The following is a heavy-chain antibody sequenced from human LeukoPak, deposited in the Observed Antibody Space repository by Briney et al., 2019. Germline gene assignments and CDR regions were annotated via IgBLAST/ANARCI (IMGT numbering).Heavy chain of an antibody. V-gene: IGHV3-23*01. Sequence: GGSLRLSCAASGFTFSSYAMSWVRQAPGKGLEWVSLIRGSGDRTYYADSVKGRFTISRDNSKNTLYLQMNSLRAEDTAVYYCAKDRYYGSGSFDYWGQGTLVTVSS. CDR2: IRGSGDRT. CDR3: AKDRYYGSGSFDY. CDR1: GFTFSSYA. J-gene: IGHJ4*02. D-gene: IGHD3-10*01.